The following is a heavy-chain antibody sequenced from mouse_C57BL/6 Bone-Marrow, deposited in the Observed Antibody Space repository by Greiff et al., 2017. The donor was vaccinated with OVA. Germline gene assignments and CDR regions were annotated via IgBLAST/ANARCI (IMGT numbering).Heavy chain of an antibody. CDR2: SRNKANDYTT. CDR3: ARDALDSSGTRFAY. CDR1: GFTFSDFY. D-gene: IGHD3-2*02. V-gene: IGHV7-1*01. Sequence: EVKVVDSGGGLVQSGRSLRLSCATSGFTFSDFYMEWVRQAPGKGLEWIAASRNKANDYTTEYSASVKGRFIVSRDTSQSILYLQMNALRAEDTAIYYCARDALDSSGTRFAYWGQGTLVTVSA. J-gene: IGHJ3*01.